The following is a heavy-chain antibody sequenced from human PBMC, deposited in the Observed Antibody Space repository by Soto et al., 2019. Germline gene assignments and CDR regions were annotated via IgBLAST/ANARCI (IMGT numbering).Heavy chain of an antibody. CDR2: VNQSGST. D-gene: IGHD2-21*02. J-gene: IGHJ4*02. CDR1: GDSFSGYY. Sequence: QVQLQQWGAGLLKPSETLSLTCAVYGDSFSGYYCSWIRQPPGKGREWIGEVNQSGSTNYNPSLKRRVSISVDTSKNQFSLRLRYVTAADTALYYCATPSGECGGDCYYFDNWGQGTLVTVSS. CDR3: ATPSGECGGDCYYFDN. V-gene: IGHV4-34*01.